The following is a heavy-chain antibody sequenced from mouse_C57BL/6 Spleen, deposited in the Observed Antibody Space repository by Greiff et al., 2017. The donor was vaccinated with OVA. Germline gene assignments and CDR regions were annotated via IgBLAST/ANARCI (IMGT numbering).Heavy chain of an antibody. D-gene: IGHD4-1*01. CDR1: GFTFSSYA. Sequence: EVNLVESGGGLVKPGGSLKLSCAASGFTFSSYAMSWVRQTPEKRLEWVATISAGGSYTYYPDNVKGRFTISRDNAKNNLYLQMSHLKSEDTAMYYCARDDWDEDAMDYWGQGTSVTVSS. V-gene: IGHV5-4*01. J-gene: IGHJ4*01. CDR2: ISAGGSYT. CDR3: ARDDWDEDAMDY.